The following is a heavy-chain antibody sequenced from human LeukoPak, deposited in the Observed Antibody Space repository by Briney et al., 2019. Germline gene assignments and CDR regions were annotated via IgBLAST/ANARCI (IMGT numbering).Heavy chain of an antibody. CDR3: ARGRMTTVTEYYFDY. J-gene: IGHJ4*02. CDR2: IYYSGST. V-gene: IGHV4-59*01. Sequence: SETLSLTCTVSGGSISIYYWSWIRQPPGKGLEGIGYIYYSGSTNYNPSLKSRVTISVDTSKNQFTLKLSSVTAADTAVYYCARGRMTTVTEYYFDYWGQGTLVTVSS. CDR1: GGSISIYY. D-gene: IGHD4-17*01.